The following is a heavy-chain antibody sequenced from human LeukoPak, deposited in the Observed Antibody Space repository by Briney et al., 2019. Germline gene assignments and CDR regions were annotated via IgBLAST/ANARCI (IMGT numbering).Heavy chain of an antibody. CDR1: GSTFTGYY. V-gene: IGHV1-2*02. D-gene: IGHD6-6*01. J-gene: IGHJ6*02. CDR2: INPNSGGT. CDR3: AGSIAARTYYGMDV. Sequence: EASVKVSCKASGSTFTGYYMHWVRQAPGQGLEWMGWINPNSGGTNYAQKFQGRVTMTRDTSISTAYMELSRLRSDDTAVYYCAGSIAARTYYGMDVWGQGTTVTVSS.